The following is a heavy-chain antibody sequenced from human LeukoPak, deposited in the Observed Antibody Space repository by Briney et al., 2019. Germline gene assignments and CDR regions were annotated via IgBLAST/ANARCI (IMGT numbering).Heavy chain of an antibody. CDR1: GGSISTYY. CDR3: ATAGRGTGIAASPI. Sequence: SETLSLTCTVSGGSISTYYWIWIRQPPGKGLEWIGYIYYSGSTNYNPSLKSRVSISVDTSKNQLSLKLSSVTPADTAVYYCATAGRGTGIAASPIWGQGTMVTVSS. D-gene: IGHD6-25*01. J-gene: IGHJ3*02. V-gene: IGHV4-59*01. CDR2: IYYSGST.